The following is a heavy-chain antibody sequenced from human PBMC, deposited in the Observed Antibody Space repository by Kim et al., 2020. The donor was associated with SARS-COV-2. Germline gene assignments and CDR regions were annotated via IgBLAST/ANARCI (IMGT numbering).Heavy chain of an antibody. CDR3: ARVTEDTAMVPYFDY. Sequence: QKFQGRVTMTRDTSTSTVYMELSSLRSEDTAVYYCARVTEDTAMVPYFDYWGQGTLVTVSS. J-gene: IGHJ4*02. D-gene: IGHD5-18*01. V-gene: IGHV1-46*01.